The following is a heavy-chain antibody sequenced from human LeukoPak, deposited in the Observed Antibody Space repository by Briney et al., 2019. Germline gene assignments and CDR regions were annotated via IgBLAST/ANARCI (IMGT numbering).Heavy chain of an antibody. CDR3: ARSTRDGYNHYHYYYMDV. J-gene: IGHJ6*03. V-gene: IGHV3-53*01. CDR2: IYSGGHT. D-gene: IGHD5-24*01. CDR1: GFIVSSNY. Sequence: GGSLRLSCAASGFIVSSNYMNWVRQAPGKGLEWVSVIYSGGHTYYTDSVKGRFTISRDNSNNTLYLHMNSLSPDDTAVYYCARSTRDGYNHYHYYYMDVWGKGTTVTVSS.